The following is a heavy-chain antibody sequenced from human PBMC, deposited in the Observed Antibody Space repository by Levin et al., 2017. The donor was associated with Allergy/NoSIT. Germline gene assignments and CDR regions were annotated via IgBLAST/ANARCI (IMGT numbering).Heavy chain of an antibody. V-gene: IGHV4-59*01. CDR3: ARGTPQYYYDSSGYPFDY. CDR1: GGSISSSY. D-gene: IGHD3-22*01. Sequence: SQTLSLTCTVSGGSISSSYWSWIRQPPGKGLEWIGYIYYSGSTNYNPSLKSRVTISVDTSKNQFSLKLSSVTAADTAVYYCARGTPQYYYDSSGYPFDYWGQGTLVTVSS. J-gene: IGHJ4*02. CDR2: IYYSGST.